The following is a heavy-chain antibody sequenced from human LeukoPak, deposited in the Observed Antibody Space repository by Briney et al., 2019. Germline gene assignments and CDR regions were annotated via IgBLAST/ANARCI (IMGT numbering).Heavy chain of an antibody. J-gene: IGHJ3*02. V-gene: IGHV4-59*01. Sequence: SETLSLTCTVSGGSISDFYWSWVRQPPGTGLEWIGYVHYSGSTNYNPSLKSRVTISVDTSKKQVSLKLNSVTAVDTAVYYCARATGTTRNAFDIWGQGTMVTVSS. CDR1: GGSISDFY. CDR2: VHYSGST. D-gene: IGHD1-7*01. CDR3: ARATGTTRNAFDI.